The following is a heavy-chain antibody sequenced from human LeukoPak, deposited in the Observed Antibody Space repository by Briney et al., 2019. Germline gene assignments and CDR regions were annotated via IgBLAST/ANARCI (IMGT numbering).Heavy chain of an antibody. V-gene: IGHV1-2*02. CDR3: ATLGRQMAGKTS. CDR1: GYTFTGYY. J-gene: IGHJ5*02. D-gene: IGHD6-19*01. Sequence: ASVRVSCKASGYTFTGYYMHWVRQAPGQGFEWMGWINPNSGGTDYAQKFQGRVTMTRDTSISTAYMELTRLTSDDTAVYYCATLGRQMAGKTSWGQGTLVTVSS. CDR2: INPNSGGT.